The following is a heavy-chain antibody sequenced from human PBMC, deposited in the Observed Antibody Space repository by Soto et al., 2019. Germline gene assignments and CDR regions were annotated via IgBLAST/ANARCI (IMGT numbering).Heavy chain of an antibody. J-gene: IGHJ3*02. CDR3: ARRGMSTIGFET. V-gene: IGHV1-46*01. Sequence: QVQLVQSGAEVKKPGTSVKVSCKASGYIFSNYYMHWVRQAPGQGLEWMGVFNPSGDATHYAQSFNGRVSVTRDTSTSTVDMELSTLTSEDTAVYYCARRGMSTIGFETCGQGTMVTVSS. CDR1: GYIFSNYY. CDR2: FNPSGDAT. D-gene: IGHD1-1*01.